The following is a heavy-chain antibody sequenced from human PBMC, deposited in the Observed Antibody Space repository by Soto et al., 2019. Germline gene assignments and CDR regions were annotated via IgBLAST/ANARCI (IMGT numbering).Heavy chain of an antibody. Sequence: SVKVSCKASGGTFSSYAISWVRQAPGQGLEWMGGIIPIFGAANYAQKFQGRVTITADKSTSTAYMELSSLRSEDTAVYYCARDPPDSSGYYRPADWFDPWGQGTLVTVSS. D-gene: IGHD3-22*01. CDR1: GGTFSSYA. J-gene: IGHJ5*02. CDR3: ARDPPDSSGYYRPADWFDP. CDR2: IIPIFGAA. V-gene: IGHV1-69*06.